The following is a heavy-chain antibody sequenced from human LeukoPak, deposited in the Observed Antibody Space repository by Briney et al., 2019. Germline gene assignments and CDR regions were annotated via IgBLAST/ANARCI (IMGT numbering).Heavy chain of an antibody. CDR2: IIPILGIA. CDR1: GGTFSSYA. D-gene: IGHD3-10*01. J-gene: IGHJ4*02. Sequence: SVKVSCKASGGTFSSYAISWVRQAPGQGLEWMGRIIPILGIANYAQKLQGRVTMTTDTSTSTAYMELRSLRSDDTAVYYCHIDYGSGSYPFDYWGQGTLVTVSS. V-gene: IGHV1-69*04. CDR3: HIDYGSGSYPFDY.